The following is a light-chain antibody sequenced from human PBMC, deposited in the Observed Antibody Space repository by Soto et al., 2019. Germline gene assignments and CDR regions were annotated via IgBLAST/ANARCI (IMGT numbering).Light chain of an antibody. Sequence: NFMLTQPHSVSESPGKTVTISCTGRSGSVASNFVHWYQRRPGSAPTIVIYGDNQRPSGVPDRFSGSIDSSSNSASLTISGLKTGDEADYFCQSYDRSSLYVFRTWTKLTVL. J-gene: IGLJ1*01. CDR3: QSYDRSSLYV. CDR1: SGSVASNF. CDR2: GDN. V-gene: IGLV6-57*02.